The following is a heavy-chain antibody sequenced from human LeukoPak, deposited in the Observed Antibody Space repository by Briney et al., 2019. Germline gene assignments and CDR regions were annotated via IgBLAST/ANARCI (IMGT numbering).Heavy chain of an antibody. CDR2: IKHRGST. CDR3: ARVGAKYSSSWPQRGGSYYCYYMDV. D-gene: IGHD6-13*01. Sequence: MPSETLSLTCTVSGGSISSSSYYWSWIRQPPGKGLEWTGEIKHRGSTNDNPSLKSRVTIAVDTAKNQFSLKLSSVTAADTAVYYCARVGAKYSSSWPQRGGSYYCYYMDVWGKGTTVTISS. V-gene: IGHV4-39*07. J-gene: IGHJ6*03. CDR1: GGSISSSSYY.